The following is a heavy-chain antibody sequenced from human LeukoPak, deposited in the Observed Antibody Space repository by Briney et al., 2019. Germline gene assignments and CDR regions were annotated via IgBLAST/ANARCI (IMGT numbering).Heavy chain of an antibody. J-gene: IGHJ4*02. CDR3: ARGPIVVVVPAAIGAYFDY. D-gene: IGHD2-2*02. V-gene: IGHV4-59*01. CDR2: IYYSGST. Sequence: PSETLSLTCTVSGGSISSYYWSWIRQPPGKGLEWIGYIYYSGSTNYNTSLKSRVPISVDTSKSQFSLTLSSVTAADTAVYYCARGPIVVVVPAAIGAYFDYWGQGTLVTVSS. CDR1: GGSISSYY.